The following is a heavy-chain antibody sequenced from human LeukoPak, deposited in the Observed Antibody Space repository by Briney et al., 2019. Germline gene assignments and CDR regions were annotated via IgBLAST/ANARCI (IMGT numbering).Heavy chain of an antibody. CDR3: ARESAGNDY. Sequence: PGGSLRLSCEASGFTFSTYWMSWVRQAPGKGLEWVANIKQDGSEKYYVDSVKGRFTISRDNAKNSLYLQMNSLRAEDTAMYYCARESAGNDYWGQGTLVTVSS. CDR2: IKQDGSEK. V-gene: IGHV3-7*01. J-gene: IGHJ4*02. CDR1: GFTFSTYW. D-gene: IGHD6-13*01.